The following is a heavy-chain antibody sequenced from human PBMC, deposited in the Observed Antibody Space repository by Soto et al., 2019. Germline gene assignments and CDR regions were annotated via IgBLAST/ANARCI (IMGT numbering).Heavy chain of an antibody. D-gene: IGHD3-10*01. CDR3: AKDYYYGSGSYYHRGDAFDI. CDR1: GFTFDDYA. J-gene: IGHJ3*02. Sequence: GGSLRLSCAASGFTFDDYAMHWVRQAPGKGLEWVSGISWNSGSIGYADSVKGRFTISRDNAKNSLYLQMNSLRAEDTALYYCAKDYYYGSGSYYHRGDAFDIWGQGTMVTVSS. CDR2: ISWNSGSI. V-gene: IGHV3-9*01.